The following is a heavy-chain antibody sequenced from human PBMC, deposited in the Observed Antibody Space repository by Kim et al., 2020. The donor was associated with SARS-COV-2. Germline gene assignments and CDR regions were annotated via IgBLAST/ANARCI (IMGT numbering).Heavy chain of an antibody. CDR2: ISSSSSYI. CDR3: AREYCSSTSCYMATGATGVYGMDV. Sequence: GGSLRLSCAASGFTFSSYSMNWVRQAPGKGLEWVSSISSSSSYIYYADSVKGRFTISRDNAKNSLYLQMNSLRAEDTAVYYCAREYCSSTSCYMATGATGVYGMDVWGQGTTVTVSS. CDR1: GFTFSSYS. V-gene: IGHV3-21*01. J-gene: IGHJ6*02. D-gene: IGHD2-2*02.